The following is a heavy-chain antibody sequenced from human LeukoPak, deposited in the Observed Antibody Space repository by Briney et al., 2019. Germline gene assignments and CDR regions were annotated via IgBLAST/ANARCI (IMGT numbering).Heavy chain of an antibody. Sequence: HPSETLSLTCTVSGCSISSYYWSWIRQPAGKGLEWIGRIYTSGSTNYNPSLKSRVTMSVDTSKNQFSLKLSSVTAADTAVYYCARGGLVEYSNYRYYYYYYGMDVWGQGTTVTVSS. CDR2: IYTSGST. CDR3: ARGGLVEYSNYRYYYYYYGMDV. D-gene: IGHD4-11*01. CDR1: GCSISSYY. V-gene: IGHV4-4*07. J-gene: IGHJ6*02.